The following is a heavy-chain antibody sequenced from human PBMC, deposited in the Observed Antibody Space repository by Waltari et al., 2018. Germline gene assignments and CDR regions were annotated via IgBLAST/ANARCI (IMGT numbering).Heavy chain of an antibody. CDR2: INPNSGGT. Sequence: QVQLVQSGAEVKKPGASVAVSCKASGYTFTGYHIHWVRQAPGQGLEWVGWINPNSGGTSRSQRFQDRVTMTRDTSISTAYLELSSLRSDDTAVYYCALFGTETFDIWGQGTMVTVSS. D-gene: IGHD3-10*01. J-gene: IGHJ3*02. V-gene: IGHV1-2*02. CDR1: GYTFTGYH. CDR3: ALFGTETFDI.